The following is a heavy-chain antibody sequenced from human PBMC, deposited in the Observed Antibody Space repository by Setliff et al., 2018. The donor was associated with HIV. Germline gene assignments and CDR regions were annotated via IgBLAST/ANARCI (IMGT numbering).Heavy chain of an antibody. CDR1: GGSISSGGYY. J-gene: IGHJ6*03. CDR2: IYYTGST. CDR3: AGVENYHYYYYYMGV. V-gene: IGHV4-31*03. Sequence: SETLSLTCTVSGGSISSGGYYWSWIRQLPGKGLEWIGYIYYTGSTYYNPSLKSRVTISVDTSKNQFSLKLNSVTAADTAVYYCAGVENYHYYYYYMGVWGKGATVTVSS. D-gene: IGHD3-10*01.